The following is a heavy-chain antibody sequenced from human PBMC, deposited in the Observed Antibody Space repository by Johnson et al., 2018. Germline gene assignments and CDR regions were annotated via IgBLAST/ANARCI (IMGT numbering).Heavy chain of an antibody. CDR2: MRGRGAAT. J-gene: IGHJ1*01. CDR3: AKDRKYCSGGSCYLTAFQN. CDR1: GFTFSRYA. D-gene: IGHD2-15*01. Sequence: VQLVESGGGLAQPGGSLRLSCAASGFTFSRYAMSGVRQAPGTGLEWVSAMRGRGAATYYADSVKGRFTISRDNSKNPPFLQMNSLRAEDTAIYYCAKDRKYCSGGSCYLTAFQNWGQGTLVTVSS. V-gene: IGHV3-23*04.